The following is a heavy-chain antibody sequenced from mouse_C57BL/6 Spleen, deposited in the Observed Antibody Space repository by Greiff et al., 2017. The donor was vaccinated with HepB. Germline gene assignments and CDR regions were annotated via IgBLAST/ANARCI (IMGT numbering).Heavy chain of an antibody. D-gene: IGHD2-3*01. Sequence: EVHLVESGGGLVKPGGSLKLSCAASGFTFSDYGMHWVRQAPEKGLEWVAYISSGSSTIYYADTVKGRFTISRDNAKNTLFLQMTSLRSEDTAMYYCARTRDGYYAWFAYWGQGTLVTVSA. CDR1: GFTFSDYG. CDR3: ARTRDGYYAWFAY. V-gene: IGHV5-17*01. J-gene: IGHJ3*01. CDR2: ISSGSSTI.